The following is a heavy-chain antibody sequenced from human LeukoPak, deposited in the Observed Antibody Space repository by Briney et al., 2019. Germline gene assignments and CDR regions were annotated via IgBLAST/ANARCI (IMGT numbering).Heavy chain of an antibody. J-gene: IGHJ4*02. CDR1: GFTFSTYA. CDR3: AKVRSATTVTIIDYYFDY. Sequence: NPGGPLRLSCAASGFTFSTYAVTWVRQAPGKGLEWVSTISGSGDSTYYADSVKGRFTISRDNSKNTLYLQMNSLRAEDTAVYYCAKVRSATTVTIIDYYFDYWGQGTLVTVSS. D-gene: IGHD4-17*01. V-gene: IGHV3-23*01. CDR2: ISGSGDST.